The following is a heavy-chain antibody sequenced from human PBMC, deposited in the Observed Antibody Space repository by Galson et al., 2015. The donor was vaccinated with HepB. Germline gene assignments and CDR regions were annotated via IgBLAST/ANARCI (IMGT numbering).Heavy chain of an antibody. CDR2: ISAYNGNT. CDR1: GYTFTSYG. CDR3: ARDSGSSSYYYYGMDV. D-gene: IGHD1-26*01. J-gene: IGHJ6*02. Sequence: SVKVSCKASGYTFTSYGISWVRQAPGHGLEWMGWISAYNGNTNYAQKLQGRVTMTTDTSTSTAYMELRSLRSDDTAVYYCARDSGSSSYYYYGMDVWGQGTTVTVSS. V-gene: IGHV1-18*04.